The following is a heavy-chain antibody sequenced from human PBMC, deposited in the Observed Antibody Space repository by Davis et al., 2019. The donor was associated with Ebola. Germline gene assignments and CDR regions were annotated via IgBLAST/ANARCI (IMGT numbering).Heavy chain of an antibody. D-gene: IGHD6-13*01. V-gene: IGHV4-59*01. CDR3: ARGGYSSSWPPPDFDY. Sequence: PSETLSLTCTVSGGSISSYYWSWIRQPPGKGLEWIGYIYYSGSTNYNPSLKSRVTISVDTSKNQFSLKLSSVTAADTAVYYCARGGYSSSWPPPDFDYWGQGTLVTVSS. CDR1: GGSISSYY. CDR2: IYYSGST. J-gene: IGHJ4*02.